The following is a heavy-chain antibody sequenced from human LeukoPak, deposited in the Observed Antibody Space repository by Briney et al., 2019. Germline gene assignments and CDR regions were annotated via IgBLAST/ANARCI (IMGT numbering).Heavy chain of an antibody. Sequence: SETLSLTCTVSGGSISSYYWSWIRQPPGKGLEWIGYFYYSGSTKYNPSLKSRVTISVDTSKTQFSLKLNSVTAADTAVYYCARIXAQSGNYWGQGTLVTVSS. J-gene: IGHJ4*02. CDR3: ARIXAQSGNY. CDR1: GGSISSYY. V-gene: IGHV4-59*13. CDR2: FYYSGST.